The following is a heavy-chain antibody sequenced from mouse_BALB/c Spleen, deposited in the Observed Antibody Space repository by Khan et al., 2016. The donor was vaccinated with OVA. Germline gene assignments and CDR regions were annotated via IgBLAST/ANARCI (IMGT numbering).Heavy chain of an antibody. CDR1: GYTFTNYG. Sequence: QIQLVQSGPELKKPGETVKISCKASGYTFTNYGMTWVKQAPGKGLKWMGWINTYTGEPTYADDFKGRLAFSLESSATAASLQINHLKNEDTVTYFCARVGNYWYFDVWGAGTTVTVSS. V-gene: IGHV9-3-1*01. CDR2: INTYTGEP. CDR3: ARVGNYWYFDV. J-gene: IGHJ1*01. D-gene: IGHD2-1*01.